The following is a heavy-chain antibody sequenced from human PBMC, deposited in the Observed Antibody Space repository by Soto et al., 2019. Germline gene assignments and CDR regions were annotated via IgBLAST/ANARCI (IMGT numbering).Heavy chain of an antibody. J-gene: IGHJ6*02. CDR3: AKSSVTGPADMDV. D-gene: IGHD2-2*01. CDR2: ISGSGRST. CDR1: GFTFTFSSYA. Sequence: EVQLLESGGGLVQPGGSLRLSCAASGFTFTFSSYAMSWVRQPPGKGLEWVSGISGSGRSTHYADSVKGRFTISRDKSNNTLLLQMNRQRAEGGAVNYCAKSSVTGPADMDVWGQGTTVTVSS. V-gene: IGHV3-23*01.